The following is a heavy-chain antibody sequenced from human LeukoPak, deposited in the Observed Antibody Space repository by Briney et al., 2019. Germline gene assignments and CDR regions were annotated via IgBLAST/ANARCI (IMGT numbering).Heavy chain of an antibody. CDR2: INPNSGGT. D-gene: IGHD3-3*01. V-gene: IGHV1-2*02. CDR1: GFTFSSYS. J-gene: IGHJ3*02. CDR3: ARAVGYDFWSGYYMDAFDI. Sequence: GGSLRLSCAASGFTFSSYSMNWVRQAPGQGLEWMGWINPNSGGTNYAQKFQGRVTMTRDTSISTAYMELSRLRSDDTAVYYCARAVGYDFWSGYYMDAFDIWGQGTMVTVSS.